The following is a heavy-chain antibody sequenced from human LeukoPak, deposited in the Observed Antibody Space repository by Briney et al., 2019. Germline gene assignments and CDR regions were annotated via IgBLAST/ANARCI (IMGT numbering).Heavy chain of an antibody. CDR3: ARDGLTLTTLDY. CDR2: INIDGSTT. Sequence: GGSLRLSCAASGFTFSSYLMHWVRQAPGKGLVWVSLINIDGSTTSYADSVKGRFTISRDNAKNTLYLQMNSLRAEDTAVYYCARDGLTLTTLDYWGQGNLVTVSS. V-gene: IGHV3-74*01. D-gene: IGHD4-17*01. CDR1: GFTFSSYL. J-gene: IGHJ4*02.